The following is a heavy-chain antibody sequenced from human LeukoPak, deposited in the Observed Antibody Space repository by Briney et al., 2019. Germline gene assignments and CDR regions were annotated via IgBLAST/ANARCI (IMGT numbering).Heavy chain of an antibody. V-gene: IGHV3-21*01. Sequence: PGGSLRLSCAASGFTFSSYSMNWVRQAPGKGLEWVSSISGSSSYIYYADSVKGRFTISRDNAKNSLYLQMNSLRAEDTAVYYCARAARPNYYYYYMDVWGKGTTVTVSS. CDR1: GFTFSSYS. CDR2: ISGSSSYI. D-gene: IGHD6-6*01. CDR3: ARAARPNYYYYYMDV. J-gene: IGHJ6*03.